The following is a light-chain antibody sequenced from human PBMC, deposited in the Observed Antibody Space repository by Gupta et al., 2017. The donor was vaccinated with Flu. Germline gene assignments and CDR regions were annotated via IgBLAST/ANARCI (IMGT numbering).Light chain of an antibody. CDR3: RSDASSNNLV. CDR2: EVS. J-gene: IGLJ2*01. Sequence: QSALTQPPSASGSPGQSVTISCTGTSSDVGGYNYVSWYQQPPAKPLKLMIYEVSKRPAGGPDLFSGSMSGTTASLTLSVHTDEAEADYYFRSDASSNNLVFGGGTKLTVL. CDR1: SSDVGGYNY. V-gene: IGLV2-8*01.